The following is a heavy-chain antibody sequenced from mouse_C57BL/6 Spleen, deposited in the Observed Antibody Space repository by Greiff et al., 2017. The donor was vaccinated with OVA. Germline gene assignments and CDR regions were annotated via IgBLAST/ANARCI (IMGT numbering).Heavy chain of an antibody. CDR3: AKVGNGDFDY. D-gene: IGHD1-3*01. CDR1: GYAFSSSW. CDR2: IYPGDGDT. J-gene: IGHJ2*01. Sequence: QVQLQQSGPELVKPGASVKISCKASGYAFSSSWMNWVKQRPGKGLEWIGRIYPGDGDTNYNGKFKGKATLTADKSSSTAYMQLSSLSSEDSAVYFCAKVGNGDFDYWGQGTTLTVSS. V-gene: IGHV1-82*01.